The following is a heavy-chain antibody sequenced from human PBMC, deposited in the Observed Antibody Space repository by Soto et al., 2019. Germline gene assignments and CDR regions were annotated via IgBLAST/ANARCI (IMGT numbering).Heavy chain of an antibody. J-gene: IGHJ4*02. V-gene: IGHV1-46*03. Sequence: QVQLVQSGAEMMEPGASVKVSCMSFGYTFTTYHMYWVRQAPGQGLEWMGKISPSGGSTRYAHRFQGRVTMTRDTSTSTVYMELSGLTSEDTAVYYCTRAFPGPTGTTTFDKWGQGTLVTVSS. D-gene: IGHD1-1*01. CDR3: TRAFPGPTGTTTFDK. CDR2: ISPSGGST. CDR1: GYTFTTYH.